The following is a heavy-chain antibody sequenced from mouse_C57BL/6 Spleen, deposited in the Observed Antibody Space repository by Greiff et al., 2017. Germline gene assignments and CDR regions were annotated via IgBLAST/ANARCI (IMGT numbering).Heavy chain of an antibody. CDR3: AREGRDYYGSSYLYYFDY. D-gene: IGHD1-1*01. CDR1: GYTFTSYW. CDR2: IYPGSGST. V-gene: IGHV1-55*01. J-gene: IGHJ2*01. Sequence: VQLQQSGAELVKPGASVKMSCKASGYTFTSYWITWVKQRPGQGLEWIGDIYPGSGSTNYNEKFKSKATLTVDTSSSTAYMQLSSLTSEDSAVYYCAREGRDYYGSSYLYYFDYWGQGTTLTVSS.